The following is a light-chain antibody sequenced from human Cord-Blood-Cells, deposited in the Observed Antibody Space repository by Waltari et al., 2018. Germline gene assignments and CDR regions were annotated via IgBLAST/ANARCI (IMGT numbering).Light chain of an antibody. CDR2: EGS. Sequence: QSALTQPASVSGSPGQSITISCTGPTRAVGRYNFVSWYQQHPGKAPKLMIYEGSKRPSGVSNRFSGSKSGNTASLTISGLQAEDEADYYCCSYAGSARVFGGGTKLTVL. V-gene: IGLV2-23*01. CDR3: CSYAGSARV. J-gene: IGLJ3*02. CDR1: TRAVGRYNF.